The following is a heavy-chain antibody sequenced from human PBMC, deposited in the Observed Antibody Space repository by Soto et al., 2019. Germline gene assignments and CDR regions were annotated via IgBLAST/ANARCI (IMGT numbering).Heavy chain of an antibody. CDR3: ARYRKDIVGVPGGI. V-gene: IGHV1-18*01. CDR2: ISAYNGNT. CDR1: GYTFTSYG. Sequence: ASVKVSCKASGYTFTSYGISWVRQAPGQGLEGMGWISAYNGNTNYAQKLQGRVTMTTDTSTSTAYMELRSLRSDDTAVYYCARYRKDIVGVPGGIWGQGTLVTVPQ. D-gene: IGHD2-2*01. J-gene: IGHJ4*02.